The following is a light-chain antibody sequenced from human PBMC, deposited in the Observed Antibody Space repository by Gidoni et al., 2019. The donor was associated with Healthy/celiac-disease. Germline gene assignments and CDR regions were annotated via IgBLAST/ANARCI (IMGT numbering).Light chain of an antibody. CDR2: WAS. CDR3: QQYYSTPIT. V-gene: IGKV4-1*01. Sequence: DIVMTQPPDSLAVSLGERATINCKSSPSVLYSSNNKNYLAWYQQKPGQPPKLLIYWASTRESGVPDRFSGSGSGTDFTLTISSLQAEDVAVYYCQQYYSTPITFGQGTRLEIK. J-gene: IGKJ5*01. CDR1: PSVLYSSNNKNY.